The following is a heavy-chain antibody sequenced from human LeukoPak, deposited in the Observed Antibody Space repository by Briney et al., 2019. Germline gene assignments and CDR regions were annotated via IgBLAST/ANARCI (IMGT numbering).Heavy chain of an antibody. J-gene: IGHJ4*02. CDR1: GFTFSSYP. CDR3: ARDFIRGAPDYLDL. Sequence: QPGGSLRLSCKASGFTFSSYPMHWVRQAPGKGLEWVAVLGFDAVNKFYTDSVKGRFTISKDDSKSTLYLQMDSLRAEDTAVYYCARDFIRGAPDYLDLWGQGTLVTVSS. V-gene: IGHV3-30*04. CDR2: LGFDAVNK. D-gene: IGHD3-10*01.